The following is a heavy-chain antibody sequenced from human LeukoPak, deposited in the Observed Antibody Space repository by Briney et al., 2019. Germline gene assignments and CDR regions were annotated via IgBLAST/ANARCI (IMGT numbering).Heavy chain of an antibody. V-gene: IGHV1-46*01. CDR3: ARDNEQRARGALDY. D-gene: IGHD6-25*01. J-gene: IGHJ4*02. CDR2: INPSGGSL. Sequence: ASVKVSCKASGYTFTSYYIHWVRQAPGQGLEWMGLINPSGGSLRYAQDFQGRVTLTRDTSTSTVYMELSSLRSADTAVYYCARDNEQRARGALDYWGQGTLVSVSS. CDR1: GYTFTSYY.